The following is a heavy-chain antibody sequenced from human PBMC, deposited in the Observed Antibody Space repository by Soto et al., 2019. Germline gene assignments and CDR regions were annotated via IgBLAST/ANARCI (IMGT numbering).Heavy chain of an antibody. CDR1: GGSISSSNW. V-gene: IGHV4-4*02. CDR3: ASTLAAAGSGDAFDI. J-gene: IGHJ3*02. Sequence: PSETLSLTCAVSGGSISSSNWWSWVRQPPGKGLEWIGEIYHSGSTNYNPSLKSRVTISVDKSKNQFSLKLSSVTAADTAVYYCASTLAAAGSGDAFDIWGQGTMVTVSS. CDR2: IYHSGST. D-gene: IGHD6-13*01.